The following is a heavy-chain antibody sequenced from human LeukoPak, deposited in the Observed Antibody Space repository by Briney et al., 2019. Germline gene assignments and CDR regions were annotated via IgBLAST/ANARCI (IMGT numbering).Heavy chain of an antibody. J-gene: IGHJ4*02. CDR1: GYTFTSYG. D-gene: IGHD6-6*01. Sequence: ASVKVSCKASGYTFTSYGISWVRQAPGRGLEWMGIINPTGGSTTYAQKFQGRVTMTRDTSTSTVYMELSSLRSDDTAVYYCARTAARRFDYWGQGTLVTVSS. CDR2: INPTGGST. V-gene: IGHV1-46*01. CDR3: ARTAARRFDY.